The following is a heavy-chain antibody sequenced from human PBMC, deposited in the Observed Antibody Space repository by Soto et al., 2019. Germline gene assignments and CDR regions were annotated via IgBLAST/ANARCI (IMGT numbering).Heavy chain of an antibody. CDR3: ARDAPPITDSRVAARTYNGFDP. CDR1: GYTFTSYG. J-gene: IGHJ5*02. CDR2: ISAYNGNT. V-gene: IGHV1-18*01. D-gene: IGHD6-6*01. Sequence: QVQLVQSGAEVKKPGASAKVSCKASGYTFTSYGISWVRQAPGQGLEWMGWISAYNGNTNYAQKLQGRVTMTTDPSTSTAYMELRSMRSDDTAVYYCARDAPPITDSRVAARTYNGFDPWGQGTLVTVSS.